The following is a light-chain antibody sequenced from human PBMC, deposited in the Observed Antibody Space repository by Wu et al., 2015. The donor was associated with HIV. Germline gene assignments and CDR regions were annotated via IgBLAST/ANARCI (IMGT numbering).Light chain of an antibody. J-gene: IGKJ4*01. CDR1: QGIRNH. V-gene: IGKV1-9*01. Sequence: IQLTQSPSSLSASVGDRVTITCRASQGIRNHLAWYQHRPGKAPSLLIYAASTVHSGVPSRFRGSGFGTDFSLTIYGLQPEDFATYYCQQLDDYPLTFGRGTKVDI. CDR2: AAS. CDR3: QQLDDYPLT.